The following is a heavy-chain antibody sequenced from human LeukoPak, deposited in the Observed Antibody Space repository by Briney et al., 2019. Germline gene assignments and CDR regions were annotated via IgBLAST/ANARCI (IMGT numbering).Heavy chain of an antibody. CDR3: ARGSLTFDP. CDR1: GFTFSRYW. Sequence: GGSLRLSCAASGFTFSRYWMSWVRQAPGKGLEWVANIKQDGSQKSYVDSVKGRFTISRDNANNLLYLQMNSLRAEDTAVYYCARGSLTFDPWGQGTLVTVSS. CDR2: IKQDGSQK. J-gene: IGHJ5*02. V-gene: IGHV3-7*03. D-gene: IGHD3-10*01.